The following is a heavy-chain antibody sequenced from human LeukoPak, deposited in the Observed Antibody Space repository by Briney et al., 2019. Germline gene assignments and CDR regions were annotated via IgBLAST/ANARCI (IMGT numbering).Heavy chain of an antibody. CDR2: MNPNSGNT. V-gene: IGHV1-8*02. CDR3: ARGSWFGDYYYGMDV. D-gene: IGHD3-10*01. J-gene: IGHJ6*02. Sequence: ASVKVSCKASGYTFTSYYMHWVRQAPGQGLEWMGWMNPNSGNTGYAQKFQGRVTMTRNTSISTAYMELSSLRSEDTAVYYCARGSWFGDYYYGMDVWGQGTTVTVSS. CDR1: GYTFTSYY.